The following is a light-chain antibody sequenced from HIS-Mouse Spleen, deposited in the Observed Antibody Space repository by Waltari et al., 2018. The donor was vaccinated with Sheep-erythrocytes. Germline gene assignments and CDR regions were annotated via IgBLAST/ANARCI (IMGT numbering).Light chain of an antibody. CDR1: QDISND. Sequence: DIQMNQSPSSLSASVGDRVTITCQASQDISNDLNWYQKKPGKAPKLLIYDASNLETGVPSRFSGSGSGTDFTFTISSLQPEDIATYYCQQYDNLPSLTFGGGTKVEIK. CDR3: QQYDNLPSLT. J-gene: IGKJ4*01. CDR2: DAS. V-gene: IGKV1-33*01.